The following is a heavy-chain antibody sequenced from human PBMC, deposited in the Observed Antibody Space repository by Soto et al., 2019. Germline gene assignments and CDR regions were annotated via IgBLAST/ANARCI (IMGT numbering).Heavy chain of an antibody. V-gene: IGHV3-9*01. D-gene: IGHD6-13*01. J-gene: IGHJ4*02. CDR1: GFTFDDYA. Sequence: EVQLLESGGGLVQPGRSLRLSCAASGFTFDDYAMHWVRQAPGKGLEWVSGISWNSGSIGYADSVKGRFTISRDNAKNSLYLQMNSLRAEDTALYYCAKDSGLVLSFYFDYWGQGTLVTVSS. CDR2: ISWNSGSI. CDR3: AKDSGLVLSFYFDY.